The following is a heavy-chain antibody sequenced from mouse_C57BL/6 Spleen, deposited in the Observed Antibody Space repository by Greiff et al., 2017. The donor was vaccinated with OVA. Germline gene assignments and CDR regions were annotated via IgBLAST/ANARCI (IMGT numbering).Heavy chain of an antibody. J-gene: IGHJ4*01. V-gene: IGHV1-82*01. D-gene: IGHD2-1*01. CDR2: IYPGDGDT. CDR3: AREDRGIYYGNYGAMDY. Sequence: QVQLKESGPELVKPGASVKISCKASGYAFSSSWMNWVKQRPGKGLEWIGRIYPGDGDTNYNGKFKGKATLTADKSSSTAYMQLSSLTSEDSAVYFCAREDRGIYYGNYGAMDYWGQGTSVTVSS. CDR1: GYAFSSSW.